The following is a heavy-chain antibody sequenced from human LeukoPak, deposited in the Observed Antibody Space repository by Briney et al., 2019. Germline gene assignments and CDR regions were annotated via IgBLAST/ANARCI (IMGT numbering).Heavy chain of an antibody. CDR2: VYYSGGA. D-gene: IGHD3-10*01. V-gene: IGHV4-59*01. CDR3: ARSSDTIYYDY. J-gene: IGHJ4*02. Sequence: SETLSLTCTVSGGSISSYYWSWIRQPPGKGLEWIGYVYYSGGADYNPSLKSRVTISVDTSRNQFSLNLRSVAAADTAVYYCARSSDTIYYDYWGQGTLVTASS. CDR1: GGSISSYY.